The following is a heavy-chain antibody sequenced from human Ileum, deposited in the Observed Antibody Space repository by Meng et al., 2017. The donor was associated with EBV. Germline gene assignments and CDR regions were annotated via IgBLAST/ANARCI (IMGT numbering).Heavy chain of an antibody. V-gene: IGHV4-61*01. J-gene: IGHJ4*02. CDR3: VRGDDSNGYGDS. CDR2: IYYTGTT. Sequence: QLQLQESGPXLVAPXXXLSLNCTVSDVSGSITSDNFFWAWIRQPPGKGLEWIGFIYYTGTTNYNPSLGSRVTISFDPATTQFSLNLISVTAADTAVYYCVRGDDSNGYGDSWGQGTLVTVAS. CDR1: DVSGSITSDNFF. D-gene: IGHD3-22*01.